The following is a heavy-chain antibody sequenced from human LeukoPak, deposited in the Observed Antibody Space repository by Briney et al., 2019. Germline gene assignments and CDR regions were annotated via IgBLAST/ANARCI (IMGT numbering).Heavy chain of an antibody. CDR3: ARKAGYDAFDI. CDR1: GFTFSNYW. Sequence: GGSLRLSCAASGFTFSNYWMTWVRQAPGKGLEWVANINQDGSEKYYVDSVKGRFTISRDNAKNSLSLQMNRLKAEDTAVYYCARKAGYDAFDIWGRGTVVTVSS. J-gene: IGHJ3*02. V-gene: IGHV3-7*01. D-gene: IGHD5-12*01. CDR2: INQDGSEK.